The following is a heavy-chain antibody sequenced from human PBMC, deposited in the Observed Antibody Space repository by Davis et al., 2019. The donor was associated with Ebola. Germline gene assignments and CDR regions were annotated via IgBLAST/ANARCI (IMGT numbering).Heavy chain of an antibody. D-gene: IGHD6-6*01. CDR1: GLSFSDHW. CDR3: AREYRSFDY. CDR2: IKEDGSET. V-gene: IGHV3-7*03. Sequence: GESLKISCAATGLSFSDHWMSWVRQAPGRGLEWVANIKEDGSETRYVDSVKGRFTISRDNAKNSLYLQMNSLRAEDMALYYCAREYRSFDYWGQGTLVTVSS. J-gene: IGHJ4*02.